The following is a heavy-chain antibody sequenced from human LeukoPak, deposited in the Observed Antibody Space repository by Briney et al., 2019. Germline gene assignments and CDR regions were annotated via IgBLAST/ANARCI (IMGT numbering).Heavy chain of an antibody. CDR3: ARGHSPVTTKVSYFQH. Sequence: PSETLSLTCAVXXGXXXXXXXXXIXXXXXXXXXXXXXXXHSGXTXXNPXLKXRVTXXVGTSKNQFSLKLSSVTAADTAVXYCARGHSPVTTKVSYFQHWGQGTLVTVSS. CDR2: XXHSGXT. V-gene: IGHV4-34*01. CDR1: XGXXXXXX. J-gene: IGHJ1*01. D-gene: IGHD4-17*01.